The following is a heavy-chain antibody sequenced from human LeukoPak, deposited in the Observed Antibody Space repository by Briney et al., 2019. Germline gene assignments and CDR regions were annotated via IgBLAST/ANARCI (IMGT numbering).Heavy chain of an antibody. V-gene: IGHV3-23*01. CDR3: ARRYYCDPGGYFDY. CDR2: ISGSGGST. CDR1: GFTFSSYA. Sequence: PGGSLRLSCAASGFTFSSYAMSWVRQAPGKGLEWVSAISGSGGSTYYADSVKGRFTISRDNSKNTLYLQMNSLRAEDTAVYYCARRYYCDPGGYFDYWGQGTLVTVSS. D-gene: IGHD3-22*01. J-gene: IGHJ4*02.